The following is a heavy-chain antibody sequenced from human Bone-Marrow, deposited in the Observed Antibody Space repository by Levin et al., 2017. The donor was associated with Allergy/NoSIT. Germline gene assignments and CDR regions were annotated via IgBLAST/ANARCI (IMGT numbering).Heavy chain of an antibody. J-gene: IGHJ4*02. V-gene: IGHV3-48*03. CDR1: GFTFSSYE. CDR2: ISSSGSTI. D-gene: IGHD1-26*01. CDR3: ARGGDSGSYFPYFDY. Sequence: GESLKISCAASGFTFSSYEMNWVRQAPGKGLEWVSYISSSGSTIYYADSVKGRFTISRDNAKNSLYLQMNSLRAEDTAVYYCARGGDSGSYFPYFDYWGQGTLVTVSS.